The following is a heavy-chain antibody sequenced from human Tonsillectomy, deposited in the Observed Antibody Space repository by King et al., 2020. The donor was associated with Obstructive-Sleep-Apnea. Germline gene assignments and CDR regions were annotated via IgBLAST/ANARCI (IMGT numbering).Heavy chain of an antibody. J-gene: IGHJ4*02. CDR2: INEDGSET. V-gene: IGHV3-7*01. Sequence: VQLVESGGGLVQPGGSLRLSCAASGFTFSSSWMSWVRQAPGKGLEWVANINEDGSETYYVDSVEGRFTISRDKAKNSLFLQMNSLRAEDTAVYYCARAGSVATVDYWGQGTLVTVSS. CDR3: ARAGSVATVDY. CDR1: GFTFSSSW. D-gene: IGHD5-12*01.